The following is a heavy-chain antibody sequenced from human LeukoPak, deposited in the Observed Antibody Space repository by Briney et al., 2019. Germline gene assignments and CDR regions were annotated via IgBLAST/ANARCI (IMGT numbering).Heavy chain of an antibody. V-gene: IGHV3-74*01. Sequence: PGGSLRLSCAASGFTLSSYWMHWVRQAPGKGLVWVSRIDTDVSSTNYADSVKGRFTISRDNSKNTLYLQMNSLRAEDTAVYYCAKAYGSGSYYHFDYWGQGTLVTVSS. CDR3: AKAYGSGSYYHFDY. D-gene: IGHD3-10*01. CDR2: IDTDVSST. CDR1: GFTLSSYW. J-gene: IGHJ4*02.